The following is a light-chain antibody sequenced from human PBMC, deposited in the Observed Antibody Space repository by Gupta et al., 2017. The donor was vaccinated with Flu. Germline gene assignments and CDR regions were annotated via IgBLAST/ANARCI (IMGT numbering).Light chain of an antibody. CDR1: QSVSSSY. Sequence: GTLSLSPGERATVSCRASQSVSSSYLAWYQQKPGQAPRLLIYGASSRATGIPDRFSGSGSGTDFTLTISRLEPEDFAVYYCQQYDSSPLTFGGGTKVEIK. CDR2: GAS. V-gene: IGKV3-20*01. CDR3: QQYDSSPLT. J-gene: IGKJ4*01.